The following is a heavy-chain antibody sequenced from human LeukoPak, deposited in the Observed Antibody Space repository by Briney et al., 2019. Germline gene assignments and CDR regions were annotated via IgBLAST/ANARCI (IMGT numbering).Heavy chain of an antibody. V-gene: IGHV1-8*01. Sequence: ASVKVSCKASGYTFTSYDINWVRQAPGQGLEWMGWMNPNSGNTGYAQKFQGRVTMTRNTSTSTAYMELSSLRSEDTAVYYWARECGSTVVTTWFDPWGQGTLVTVAS. D-gene: IGHD4-23*01. CDR1: GYTFTSYD. CDR2: MNPNSGNT. J-gene: IGHJ5*02. CDR3: ARECGSTVVTTWFDP.